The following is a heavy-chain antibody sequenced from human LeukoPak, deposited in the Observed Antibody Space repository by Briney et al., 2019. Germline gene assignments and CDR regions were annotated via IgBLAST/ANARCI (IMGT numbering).Heavy chain of an antibody. CDR1: GGTFSSYA. J-gene: IGHJ4*02. V-gene: IGHV1-69*05. CDR2: SIPLFDTI. Sequence: ASATVSCKAPGGTFSSYAISWVRHAPGQGLEWKGESIPLFDTINYAQNFQGKVTITTDEFTSTAYMELSSLGSDDTAVYYCARDRPGNSLEYWGQGTLVTVSS. CDR3: ARDRPGNSLEY. D-gene: IGHD4-23*01.